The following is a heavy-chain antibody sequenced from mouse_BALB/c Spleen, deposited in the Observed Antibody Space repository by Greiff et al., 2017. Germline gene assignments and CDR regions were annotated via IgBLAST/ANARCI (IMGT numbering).Heavy chain of an antibody. V-gene: IGHV5-4*02. CDR1: GFTFSDYY. J-gene: IGHJ1*01. Sequence: EVHLVESGGGLVKPGGSLKLSCAASGFTFSDYYMYWVRQTPEKRLEWVATISDGGSYTYYPDSVKGRFTISRDNAKNNLYLQMSSLKSEDTAMYDSAREGGSSYYWYFDVWGAGTTVTVSS. CDR3: AREGGSSYYWYFDV. CDR2: ISDGGSYT. D-gene: IGHD1-1*01.